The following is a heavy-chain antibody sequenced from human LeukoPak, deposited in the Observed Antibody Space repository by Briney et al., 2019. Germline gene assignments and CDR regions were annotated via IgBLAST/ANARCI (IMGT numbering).Heavy chain of an antibody. CDR3: ARGPPVLRYFDWPPEYYFDY. J-gene: IGHJ4*02. CDR2: ISYDGSNK. CDR1: GFTFRSNG. D-gene: IGHD3-9*01. V-gene: IGHV3-30*03. Sequence: PGRSLRLSCAASGFTFRSNGMHWVRQAPGKGLEWVAVISYDGSNKYYADSVKGRFTISRDNSKNTLYLQMNSLRAEDTAVYYCARGPPVLRYFDWPPEYYFDYWGQGTLVTVSS.